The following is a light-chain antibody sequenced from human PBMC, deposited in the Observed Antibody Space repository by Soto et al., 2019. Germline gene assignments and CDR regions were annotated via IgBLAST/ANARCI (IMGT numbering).Light chain of an antibody. CDR2: DAS. J-gene: IGKJ3*01. V-gene: IGKV3-11*01. CDR3: QQRSNLPAT. Sequence: EIVLTQSPATLSLSSGERATLSCRASQSVSSYLAWYQQKPGQAPRLLIYDASNRATGIPARFSGSGSGTDFSLTISCLVLEDLAVYYCQQRSNLPATFGPGTRVDIK. CDR1: QSVSSY.